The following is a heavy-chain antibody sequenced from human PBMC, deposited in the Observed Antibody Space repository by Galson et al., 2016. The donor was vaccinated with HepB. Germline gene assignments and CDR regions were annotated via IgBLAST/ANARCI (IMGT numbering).Heavy chain of an antibody. Sequence: SLRLSCAASGFTFSSSAMNWVRQAPGKGLEWLSHISGGSSTIYYADSVKGRFTASRDNSRNTLHLQMNSLGAGDTAVYYCVRDKISSGAGEGDFFDYWGQGTVVTVSS. CDR3: VRDKISSGAGEGDFFDY. CDR1: GFTFSSSA. CDR2: ISGGSSTI. J-gene: IGHJ4*02. V-gene: IGHV3-48*03. D-gene: IGHD3-22*01.